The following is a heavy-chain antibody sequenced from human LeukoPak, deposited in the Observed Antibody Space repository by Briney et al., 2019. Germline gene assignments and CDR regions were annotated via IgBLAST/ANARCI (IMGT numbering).Heavy chain of an antibody. CDR2: ISDTGSTI. D-gene: IGHD1-26*01. Sequence: GGSLRFACAASGFTFSSYELNWVRQAPGKGLEWVSYISDTGSTIYYADSVEGRFTISRDNAKNSLYLQMNSLRAEDTAVYYCARGRQNSGSYSDAFDIWGQGTMVTVSS. CDR3: ARGRQNSGSYSDAFDI. CDR1: GFTFSSYE. J-gene: IGHJ3*02. V-gene: IGHV3-48*03.